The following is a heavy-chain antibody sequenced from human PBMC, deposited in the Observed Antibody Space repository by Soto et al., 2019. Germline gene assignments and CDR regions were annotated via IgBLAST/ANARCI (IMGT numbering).Heavy chain of an antibody. CDR2: ISYDGSNK. Sequence: SLRLSCAASGFTFSSYAMHWVRQAPGKGLEWVAVISYDGSNKYYADSVKGRFTISRDNSKNTLYLQMNSLRAEDTAVYYCARDLRGFTISDWFDPWGQGTLVTVSS. J-gene: IGHJ5*02. CDR3: ARDLRGFTISDWFDP. V-gene: IGHV3-30-3*01. CDR1: GFTFSSYA. D-gene: IGHD3-3*01.